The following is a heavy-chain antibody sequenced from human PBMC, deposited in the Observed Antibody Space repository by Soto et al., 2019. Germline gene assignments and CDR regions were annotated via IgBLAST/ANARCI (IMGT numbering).Heavy chain of an antibody. CDR1: GFTFSSYS. V-gene: IGHV3-21*01. CDR3: ARVHRGPAAADY. Sequence: EVQLVESGGGLVKPGGSLRLSCAASGFTFSSYSMNWVRQAPGKGLEWVSSISSSSSYIYYADSVSGRFTISRDNAKNSLYLQMNSLTVEDTAMYYCARVHRGPAAADYWGQGTLVTVS. D-gene: IGHD6-13*01. J-gene: IGHJ4*02. CDR2: ISSSSSYI.